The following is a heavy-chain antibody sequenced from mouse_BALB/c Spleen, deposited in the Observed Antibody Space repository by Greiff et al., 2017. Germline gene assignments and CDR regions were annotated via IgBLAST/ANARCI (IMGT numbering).Heavy chain of an antibody. CDR2: INPSTGYT. V-gene: IGHV1-7*01. J-gene: IGHJ2*01. D-gene: IGHD6-5*01. CDR3: AKSYANSFDY. CDR1: GYTFTSYW. Sequence: QVQLKQSGAELAKPGASVKMSCKASGYTFTSYWMHWVKQRPGQGLEWIGYINPSTGYTEYNQKFKDKATLTADKSSSTAYMQLSSLTSEDSAVYYCAKSYANSFDYWGQGTTLTVSS.